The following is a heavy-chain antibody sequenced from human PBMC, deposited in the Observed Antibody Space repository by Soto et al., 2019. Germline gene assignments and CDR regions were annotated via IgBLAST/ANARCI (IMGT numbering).Heavy chain of an antibody. D-gene: IGHD2-8*01. Sequence: PSETLSLTCTVSGDSISRYYWSWIRQTPEKGLEWIGYIYYNGNTQYNPSLKSRVTMSVDTSKKQFSLKLSSVTAADTAVYYCARQGFCSNGICFGWFDYWGQGTLVTVSS. CDR2: IYYNGNT. CDR1: GDSISRYY. J-gene: IGHJ5*01. CDR3: ARQGFCSNGICFGWFDY. V-gene: IGHV4-59*01.